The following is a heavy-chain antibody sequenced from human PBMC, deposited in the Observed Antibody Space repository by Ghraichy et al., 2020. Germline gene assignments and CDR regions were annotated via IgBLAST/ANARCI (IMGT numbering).Heavy chain of an antibody. CDR1: GGSIHSYY. CDR3: ARGKHRGRAPGLFAP. CDR2: FYHSGRT. V-gene: IGHV4-59*13. D-gene: IGHD3-10*01. J-gene: IGHJ5*02. Sequence: SQTLSLTCTVSGGSIHSYYWSWIRQPPGKGLEWIGYFYHSGRTDYNPSLKGRATISIDTSKNQFSLNVTYVTAADTAVYHCARGKHRGRAPGLFAPWDQGTLVTVSA.